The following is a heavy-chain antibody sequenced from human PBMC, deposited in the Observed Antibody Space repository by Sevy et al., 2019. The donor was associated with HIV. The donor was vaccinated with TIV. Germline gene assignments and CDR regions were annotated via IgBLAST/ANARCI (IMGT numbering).Heavy chain of an antibody. V-gene: IGHV3-74*01. Sequence: GGSLRLSCAASGFTFTSDWMHWVRQPPGKGLVWVSHINSDGESIRYAYSVKGRFTTSRDNAKNTLYLQMNNLRAEDTAVYYCARGSRGTFGSWGQGTLITVSS. CDR1: GFTFTSDW. CDR2: INSDGESI. D-gene: IGHD1-26*01. J-gene: IGHJ4*02. CDR3: ARGSRGTFGS.